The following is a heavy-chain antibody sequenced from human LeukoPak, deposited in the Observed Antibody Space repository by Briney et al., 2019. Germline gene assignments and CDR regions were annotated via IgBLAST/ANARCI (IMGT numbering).Heavy chain of an antibody. V-gene: IGHV3-53*01. D-gene: IGHD3-22*01. CDR1: GFTFSSYS. CDR3: VRGPEYYYDSSSGNY. J-gene: IGHJ4*02. Sequence: GGSLRLSCAASGFTFSSYSVNWVRQAPGKGLEWVSVIYTGGTINCADSVKGRFTISRDNSKNTLYLQMNSLRAEDTAVYYCVRGPEYYYDSSSGNYWGQGTLVTVSS. CDR2: IYTGGTI.